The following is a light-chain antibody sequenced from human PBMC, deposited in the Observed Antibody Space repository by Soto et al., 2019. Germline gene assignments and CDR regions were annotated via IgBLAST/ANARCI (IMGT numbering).Light chain of an antibody. Sequence: EIHITDSPSTLSASIGDRVTITCRASDDINDWLALYQQKAENATKFLIDDASTLQSGVPSRFSSSGSGTEFTLTVSRLQQDYVATYYCQHYYGFSKTFGQGTKVDIK. CDR2: DAS. J-gene: IGKJ1*01. V-gene: IGKV1-5*01. CDR1: DDINDW. CDR3: QHYYGFSKT.